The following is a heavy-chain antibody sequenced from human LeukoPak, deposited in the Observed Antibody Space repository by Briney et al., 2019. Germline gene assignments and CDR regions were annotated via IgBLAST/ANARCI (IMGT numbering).Heavy chain of an antibody. J-gene: IGHJ4*02. CDR1: GFTFSTYW. CDR2: LSGDGSST. V-gene: IGHV3-74*03. CDR3: ASALGGQGGH. D-gene: IGHD1-26*01. Sequence: GGSLRLSCVASGFTFSTYWMHWVRQAPGKGLLWVSRLSGDGSSTKYADSLKGRFTISRDNAKNTLYLQMNSLRADDTAVYYCASALGGQGGHWGQGSLVTVSS.